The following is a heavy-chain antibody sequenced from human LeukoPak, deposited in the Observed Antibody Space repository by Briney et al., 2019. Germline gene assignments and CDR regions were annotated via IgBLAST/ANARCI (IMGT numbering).Heavy chain of an antibody. Sequence: PGGSLRLSGAASGFTVSSNYMSWVRQAPGKGLEWVSVIYSGGSTYYADSVKGRFTISRDNSKNTLYLQMNSLRAEDTAVYYCAKDVYYDFWSGQGGAFDIWGQGTMVTVSS. CDR1: GFTVSSNY. CDR2: IYSGGST. V-gene: IGHV3-53*01. CDR3: AKDVYYDFWSGQGGAFDI. D-gene: IGHD3-3*01. J-gene: IGHJ3*02.